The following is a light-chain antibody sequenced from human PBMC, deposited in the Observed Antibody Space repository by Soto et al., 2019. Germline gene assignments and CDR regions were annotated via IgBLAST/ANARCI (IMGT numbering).Light chain of an antibody. J-gene: IGLJ2*01. CDR2: EVS. Sequence: QSALTQPASVSGSPGQSITISCTGTSSDVGSYNLVSWYQQHPGKAPKLMIYEVSKRPSGVSNRFSGSKSGNTASLTVSGLQAEDEADYYCSSYAGSKVVFGGETKVTVL. V-gene: IGLV2-14*02. CDR1: SSDVGSYNL. CDR3: SSYAGSKVV.